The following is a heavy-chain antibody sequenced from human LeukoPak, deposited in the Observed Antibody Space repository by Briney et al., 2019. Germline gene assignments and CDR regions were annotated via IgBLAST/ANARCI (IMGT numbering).Heavy chain of an antibody. CDR1: GYPFTTYD. CDR3: ATISDDNWYFDL. CDR2: MNPSSGYT. J-gene: IGHJ2*01. D-gene: IGHD1-1*01. Sequence: ASVKVSCKASGYPFTTYDINWVRKATGQGLEWMGRMNPSSGYTGYSQKFQGRVTMTRNTSITTAYMELSSLRSEDTAVYYCATISDDNWYFDLWGRGTLVTVSS. V-gene: IGHV1-8*01.